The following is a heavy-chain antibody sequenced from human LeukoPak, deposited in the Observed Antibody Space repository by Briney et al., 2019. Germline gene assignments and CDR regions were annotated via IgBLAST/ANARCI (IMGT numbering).Heavy chain of an antibody. CDR1: GFTFSSYS. D-gene: IGHD6-19*01. CDR3: ASFETVAASWFDP. Sequence: GVSVRLSCAASGFTFSSYSMNWVRQAPGKGLEWVSSISGGSDYRDYADSVRGRFTISRDNAKNSLYLHMNSLRVDDTAVYYCASFETVAASWFDPWGQGTLDTVPS. CDR2: ISGGSDYR. V-gene: IGHV3-21*01. J-gene: IGHJ5*02.